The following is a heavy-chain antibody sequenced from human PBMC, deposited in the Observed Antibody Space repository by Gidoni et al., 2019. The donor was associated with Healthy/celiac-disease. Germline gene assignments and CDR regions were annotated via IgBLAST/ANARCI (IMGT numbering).Heavy chain of an antibody. CDR2: IYYSGST. V-gene: IGHV4-59*01. J-gene: IGHJ4*02. CDR1: GGSISSYY. CDR3: ARSTYYGSGSYEG. D-gene: IGHD3-10*01. Sequence: QVQLQESGPGLVKPSETLSLTCTVSGGSISSYYWSWIRQPPGKGLEWIGYIYYSGSTNYNPSLKSRVTISVDTSKNQFSLKLSSVTAADTAVYYCARSTYYGSGSYEGWGQGTLVTVSS.